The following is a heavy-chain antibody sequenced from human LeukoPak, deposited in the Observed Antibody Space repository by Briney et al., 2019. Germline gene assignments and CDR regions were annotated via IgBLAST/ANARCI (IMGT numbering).Heavy chain of an antibody. CDR2: HNPNSGGK. Sequence: ASVEVFCKGSGYTLTGYYVHWVRQAPGQGLEWMGWHNPNSGGKHYAQKFQGRVTMTRHTAIRTAYMALRRLRSVDTAVYDCARYPSSSWYYFDYWGQGTLVTVSS. CDR1: GYTLTGYY. D-gene: IGHD6-13*01. V-gene: IGHV1-2*02. CDR3: ARYPSSSWYYFDY. J-gene: IGHJ4*02.